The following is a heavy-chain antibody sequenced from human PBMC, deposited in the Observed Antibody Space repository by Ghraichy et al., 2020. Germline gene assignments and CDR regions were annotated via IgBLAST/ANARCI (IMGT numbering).Heavy chain of an antibody. V-gene: IGHV3-9*01. J-gene: IGHJ4*02. Sequence: GGSLRLSCAASGFTFDDYAMHWVRQAPGKGLEWVSGISWNSGSIGYADSVKGRFTISRDNAKNSLYLQMNSLRAEDTALYYCAKDVVPAAGLFDYWGQGTLVTVSS. D-gene: IGHD2-2*01. CDR1: GFTFDDYA. CDR3: AKDVVPAAGLFDY. CDR2: ISWNSGSI.